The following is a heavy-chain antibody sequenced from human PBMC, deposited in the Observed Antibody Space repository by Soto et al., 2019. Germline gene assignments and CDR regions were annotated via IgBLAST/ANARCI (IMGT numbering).Heavy chain of an antibody. Sequence: PSETLSLTCTVSGGSVSSGSYYWSWIRQPPGKGLEWIGEINHSGSTDYNPSLKSRVTISVDTSKDQFSLKLSSVTAADTAVYYCARVPIENWNDVYYYYYYGMDVWGQGTTVTVSS. D-gene: IGHD1-1*01. J-gene: IGHJ6*02. V-gene: IGHV4-61*01. CDR3: ARVPIENWNDVYYYYYYGMDV. CDR2: INHSGST. CDR1: GGSVSSGSYY.